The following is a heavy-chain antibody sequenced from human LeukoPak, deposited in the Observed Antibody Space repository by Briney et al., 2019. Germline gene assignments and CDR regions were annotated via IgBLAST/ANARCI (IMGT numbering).Heavy chain of an antibody. Sequence: ASVKVSCKASGYTFTGYYMHWVRQAPGQGLEWMGWINPNSGGTNYAQKFQGRVTMTRDTSISTAYMELSRLRSDDTAVYYCARIQPYYYVPEQEGYWGQGTLVTVSS. CDR1: GYTFTGYY. CDR3: ARIQPYYYVPEQEGY. D-gene: IGHD3-10*02. V-gene: IGHV1-2*02. J-gene: IGHJ4*02. CDR2: INPNSGGT.